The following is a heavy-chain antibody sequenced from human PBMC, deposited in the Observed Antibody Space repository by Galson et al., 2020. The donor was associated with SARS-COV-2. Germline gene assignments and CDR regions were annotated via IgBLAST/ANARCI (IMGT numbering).Heavy chain of an antibody. V-gene: IGHV5-10-1*01. D-gene: IGHD2-21*01. CDR3: ARLIYCGDDCYSGDFEY. Sequence: HGESLKISCKGSGYSFTNYWIHWVRQMPGKGLEWMGRIDPTESYTNYSPSFQGHVTISVDKSVNTAYLQWSSLKASDTAVYYCARLIYCGDDCYSGDFEYWGQGTQVTVSS. CDR2: IDPTESYT. J-gene: IGHJ4*02. CDR1: GYSFTNYW.